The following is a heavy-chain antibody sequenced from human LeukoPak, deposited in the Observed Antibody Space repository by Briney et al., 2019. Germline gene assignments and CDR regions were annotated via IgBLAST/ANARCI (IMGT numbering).Heavy chain of an antibody. CDR2: IYHSGST. D-gene: IGHD5-24*01. CDR1: GGSISSGGYY. J-gene: IGHJ5*02. Sequence: SQTLSLTCTVSGGSISSGGYYWSWIRQPPGKGLEWIGYIYHSGSTYYNPSLKSRVTISVDRSKNQFSLKLSSVTTADTAVYYCARSPSSLQYNWFDPWGQGTLVTVSS. CDR3: ARSPSSLQYNWFDP. V-gene: IGHV4-30-2*01.